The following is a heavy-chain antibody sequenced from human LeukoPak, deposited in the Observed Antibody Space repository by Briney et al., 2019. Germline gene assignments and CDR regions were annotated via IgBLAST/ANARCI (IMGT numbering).Heavy chain of an antibody. J-gene: IGHJ2*01. CDR3: ARVGANPGHWDFDL. Sequence: PGGSLTLSCAASGFTFSGYHMSWVRQAPGTGLEWVSIIYTGGYTSYADSVKGRFTISRDNSKNTLYLQMNSLRADDTAVYYCARVGANPGHWDFDLWGRGTLVTVSS. V-gene: IGHV3-66*01. D-gene: IGHD1-26*01. CDR1: GFTFSGYH. CDR2: IYTGGYT.